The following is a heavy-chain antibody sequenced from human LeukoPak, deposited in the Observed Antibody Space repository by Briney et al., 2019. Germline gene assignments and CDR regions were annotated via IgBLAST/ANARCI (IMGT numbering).Heavy chain of an antibody. CDR3: AKSVIYPDAFDI. J-gene: IGHJ3*02. V-gene: IGHV3-23*01. CDR1: GFTFSNYA. CDR2: ITGSGPTT. D-gene: IGHD2/OR15-2a*01. Sequence: GGSLRLSCVASGFTFSNYAMAWVRQAPGKGLEWVAAITGSGPTTFYGDSLKGHFTISRDNSKNTLYLQMNSLRAEDTAVYYCAKSVIYPDAFDIWGQGTMVTVSS.